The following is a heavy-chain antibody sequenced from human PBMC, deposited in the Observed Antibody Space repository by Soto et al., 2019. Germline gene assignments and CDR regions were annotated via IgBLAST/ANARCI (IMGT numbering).Heavy chain of an antibody. CDR3: ARYNCISTSCYLARVLYGMDV. D-gene: IGHD2-2*01. J-gene: IGHJ6*02. Sequence: QVQLVQSGAEVKKPGASVKVSCKASGYTFTSYGISWVRQAPGQGLEWMGWISAYNGNTNYAQKLQGRVTMTTDTSTSTAYMELRSLRSDDTAVYYCARYNCISTSCYLARVLYGMDVWGQGTTVTVSS. CDR1: GYTFTSYG. CDR2: ISAYNGNT. V-gene: IGHV1-18*01.